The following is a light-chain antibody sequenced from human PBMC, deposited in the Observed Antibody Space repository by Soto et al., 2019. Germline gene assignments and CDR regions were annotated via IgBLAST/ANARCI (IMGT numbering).Light chain of an antibody. V-gene: IGKV3-15*01. Sequence: EIVMTQSPATLSVSPGERATLSCRASESVSSNVAWYQQRPGQAPRLLIYGASTRATETPVRFRGSGSGTDFTLTISSLQSEDVAVYYCQQYSNWPPSIIFGQGTRLEIK. CDR2: GAS. J-gene: IGKJ5*01. CDR3: QQYSNWPPSII. CDR1: ESVSSN.